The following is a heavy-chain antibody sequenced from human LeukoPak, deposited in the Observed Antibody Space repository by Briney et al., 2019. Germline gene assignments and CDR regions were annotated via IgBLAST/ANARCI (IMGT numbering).Heavy chain of an antibody. CDR3: ARELFGSGSCPDY. Sequence: GRSLRLSCTAPGFTFSSYSIHWIRQAPGKGLEWVALVWHDGSNRYYADSVKGRFTISRDNSKNTVYLQMNSLRAEDTAVYYCARELFGSGSCPDYWGQGTLVTVSS. V-gene: IGHV3-33*01. CDR1: GFTFSSYS. CDR2: VWHDGSNR. J-gene: IGHJ4*02. D-gene: IGHD3-10*01.